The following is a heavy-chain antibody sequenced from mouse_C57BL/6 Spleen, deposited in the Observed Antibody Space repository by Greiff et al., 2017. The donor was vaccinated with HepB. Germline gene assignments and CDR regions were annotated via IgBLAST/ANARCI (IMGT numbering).Heavy chain of an antibody. V-gene: IGHV1-69*01. Sequence: VQLQQSGAELVMPGASVKLSCKASGYTFTSYWMHWVKQRPGQGLEWIGEIDPSDSYTNYNQKFKGKSTLTVDKSSSTAYMQLSSLTSEDSAVYYWARRDWEAMDYWGQGTSVTVSS. D-gene: IGHD4-1*01. CDR3: ARRDWEAMDY. CDR2: IDPSDSYT. CDR1: GYTFTSYW. J-gene: IGHJ4*01.